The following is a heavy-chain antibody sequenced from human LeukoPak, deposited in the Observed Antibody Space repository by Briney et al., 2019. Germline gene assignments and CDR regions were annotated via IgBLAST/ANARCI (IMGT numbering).Heavy chain of an antibody. J-gene: IGHJ4*02. CDR3: ARLFMYCSGGSCYPDY. V-gene: IGHV5-51*01. Sequence: GESLKISCKGSGYSFTSYWIGWVRQMPGKGLEWMGIIYPGDSDTRYSPSFQGRVTISADKSISTAYLQWSSLKASDTAMYYCARLFMYCSGGSCYPDYWGQGTLVTVSS. CDR1: GYSFTSYW. CDR2: IYPGDSDT. D-gene: IGHD2-15*01.